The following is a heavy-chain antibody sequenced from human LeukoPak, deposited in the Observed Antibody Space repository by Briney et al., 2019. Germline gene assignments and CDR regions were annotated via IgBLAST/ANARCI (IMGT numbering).Heavy chain of an antibody. J-gene: IGHJ3*02. Sequence: GGSLRLSCAASGFTFSDYYTGWIRQAPGKGLEWLSYISSNTIYANYADSVEGRFTISRDNAKNSLSLQMNSLRAEDTAVYYCARSWTIYDAFDIWGQGTMVTISS. V-gene: IGHV3-11*03. D-gene: IGHD3-3*01. CDR3: ARSWTIYDAFDI. CDR1: GFTFSDYY. CDR2: ISSNTIYA.